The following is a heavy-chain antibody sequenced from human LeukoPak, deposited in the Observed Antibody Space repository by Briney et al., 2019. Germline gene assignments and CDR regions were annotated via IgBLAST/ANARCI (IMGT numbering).Heavy chain of an antibody. D-gene: IGHD3-22*01. Sequence: GGSLRLSCAASGFTFSSYAMHWVRQAPGKGLEWVAVISYDGSNKYYADSVKGRFTISRDNSKNTLYLQMNSLRAEDTAVYYCARDTIDSSGYYYFDYWGQGTLVTVSS. V-gene: IGHV3-30*04. J-gene: IGHJ4*02. CDR1: GFTFSSYA. CDR2: ISYDGSNK. CDR3: ARDTIDSSGYYYFDY.